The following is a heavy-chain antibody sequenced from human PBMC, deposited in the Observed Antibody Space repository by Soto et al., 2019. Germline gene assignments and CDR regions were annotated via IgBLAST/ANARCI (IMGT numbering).Heavy chain of an antibody. V-gene: IGHV3-53*01. Sequence: SLRLSCAASGFSVSSNYMSWVRQAPGKGLEWVSIIYSGGSTYFADSVKGRFTISRDNSKNTLYLQMNSLRAEDTAVYYCARADDSSGYAFDIWGQGTMVTVSS. J-gene: IGHJ3*02. CDR2: IYSGGST. CDR1: GFSVSSNY. CDR3: ARADDSSGYAFDI. D-gene: IGHD3-22*01.